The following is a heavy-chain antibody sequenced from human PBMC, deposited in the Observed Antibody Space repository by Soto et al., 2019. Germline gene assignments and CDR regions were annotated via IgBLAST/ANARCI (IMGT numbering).Heavy chain of an antibody. J-gene: IGHJ6*02. V-gene: IGHV3-30*18. CDR2: ISYDGRNT. CDR1: GFTFTTYG. D-gene: IGHD1-1*01. CDR3: AKDLLTQLKVSYYYYSMDV. Sequence: QVQLEESGGGVVQPGRSLRLSCAASGFTFTTYGLHWVRQAPGKGLEWLAVISYDGRNTYYADSVEGRFTISRDSSKSTLYLQMSNLRPDDTAVYYCAKDLLTQLKVSYYYYSMDVWGQGTTVTVSS.